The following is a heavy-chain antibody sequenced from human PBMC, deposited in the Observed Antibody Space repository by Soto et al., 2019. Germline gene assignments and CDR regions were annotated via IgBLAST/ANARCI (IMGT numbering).Heavy chain of an antibody. Sequence: QVQLQQWGAGLLKPSETLSLTCAVYGGSFSGYYWSWIRQPPGKGLEWIGEINHSGSTNYNPSLKSRVPISVDTSKNQFSLKLSSVTAADTAVYYCARERADFWSGYYYYFDYWGQGTLVTVSS. CDR1: GGSFSGYY. J-gene: IGHJ4*02. V-gene: IGHV4-34*01. D-gene: IGHD3-3*01. CDR3: ARERADFWSGYYYYFDY. CDR2: INHSGST.